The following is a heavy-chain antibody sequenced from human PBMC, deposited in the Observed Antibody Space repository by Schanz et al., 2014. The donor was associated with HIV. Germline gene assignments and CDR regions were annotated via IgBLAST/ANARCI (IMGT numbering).Heavy chain of an antibody. V-gene: IGHV1-18*01. D-gene: IGHD3-9*01. CDR1: GDTFSTDA. CDR3: ARTDYDILTGYSLGYYGMDV. CDR2: ISAYNGNT. J-gene: IGHJ6*02. Sequence: QVQLVQSGAEVKKPGSSVEVSCKASGDTFSTDAFSWVRQVPGQGLEWMGWISAYNGNTNYAQKLQGRVTMTTDTSTSTAYMELRSLRSDDTAVYYCARTDYDILTGYSLGYYGMDVWGQGTTVTVSS.